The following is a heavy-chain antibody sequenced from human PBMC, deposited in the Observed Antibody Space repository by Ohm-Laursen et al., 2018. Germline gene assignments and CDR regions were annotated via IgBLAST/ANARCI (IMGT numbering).Heavy chain of an antibody. D-gene: IGHD3-9*01. J-gene: IGHJ4*02. CDR1: GGSISSYY. Sequence: SETLSLTCTVSGGSISSYYWSWIRQPPGKGLEWIGYIYYSGSTNYNPALKSRVTISVDTSKNQFSLKLSSVTAADTAVYYCAALDKYYDILTGYSSPLDYWGQGTLVTVSS. CDR2: IYYSGST. CDR3: AALDKYYDILTGYSSPLDY. V-gene: IGHV4-59*01.